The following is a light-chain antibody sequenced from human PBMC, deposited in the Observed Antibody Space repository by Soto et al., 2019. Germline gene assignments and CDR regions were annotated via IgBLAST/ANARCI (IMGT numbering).Light chain of an antibody. J-gene: IGLJ1*01. CDR3: GSYTSTDTTFV. Sequence: QSVLAQPSSVSGSPGRSITISCTGTSTDVGGYNYVSWYQHHPGKGPKLIIYGVNNRPSGVSDRFSGSKSGNKASLTISNLEAEDESDYYCGSYTSTDTTFVFGSGTKVTVL. CDR2: GVN. CDR1: STDVGGYNY. V-gene: IGLV2-14*01.